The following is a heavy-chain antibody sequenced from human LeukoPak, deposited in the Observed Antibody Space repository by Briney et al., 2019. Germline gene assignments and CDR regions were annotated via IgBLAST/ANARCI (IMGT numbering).Heavy chain of an antibody. CDR2: INPNSGGT. J-gene: IGHJ4*02. CDR1: GYTFTGYY. V-gene: IGHV1-2*02. D-gene: IGHD1-14*01. Sequence: ASVKLSCKASGYTFTGYYMHWVRQAPGQGLEWMGWINPNSGGTNYAQKFQGRVTMTRDTSISTAYMELSRLRSGDTAVYYCARVTSGRRYFDYWGQGTLVTVSS. CDR3: ARVTSGRRYFDY.